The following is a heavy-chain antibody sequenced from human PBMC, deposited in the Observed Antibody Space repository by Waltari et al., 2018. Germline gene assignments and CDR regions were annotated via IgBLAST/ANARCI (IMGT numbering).Heavy chain of an antibody. CDR2: INHSGST. V-gene: IGHV4-34*01. CDR1: GGSFSGYY. J-gene: IGHJ3*02. Sequence: QVQLQQWGAGLLKPSETLSLTCAVYGGSFSGYYWSWIRQPPGKGLEWIGEINHSGSTNYNPSLKSRVTISVDTSKNQFSLKLSSVTAADTAVYYCEARIHDFWSGTNDAFDIWGQGTVVTVSS. CDR3: EARIHDFWSGTNDAFDI. D-gene: IGHD3-3*01.